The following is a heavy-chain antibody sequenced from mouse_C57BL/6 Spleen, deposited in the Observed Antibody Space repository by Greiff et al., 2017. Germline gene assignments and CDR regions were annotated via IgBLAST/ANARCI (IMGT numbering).Heavy chain of an antibody. J-gene: IGHJ2*01. CDR2: ISDGGSYT. V-gene: IGHV5-4*01. CDR1: GFTFSSYA. CDR3: ARDPVDFENYFDY. D-gene: IGHD1-3*01. Sequence: EVKLMESGGGLVKPGGSLKLSCAASGFTFSSYAMSWVRQTPEKRLEWVATISDGGSYTYYPDNVKGRFTISRDNAKNNLYLQMSHLKSEDTAMYYCARDPVDFENYFDYWGQGTTLTVSS.